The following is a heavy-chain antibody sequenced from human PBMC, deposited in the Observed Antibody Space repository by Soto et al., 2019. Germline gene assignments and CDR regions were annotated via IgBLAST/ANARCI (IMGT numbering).Heavy chain of an antibody. CDR2: INPRSGGT. V-gene: IGHV1-2*02. D-gene: IGHD2-15*01. J-gene: IGHJ6*02. CDR1: GYTFSAYY. Sequence: QVQLEQSGAEVQKPGASVKVSCEGSGYTFSAYYIHWVRQAPGQGLEWMGWINPRSGGTNFAQKFQGRVTMTRDTSISTAYMELTRLMSNDTAVYYCATCTGGSCYDYGMDIWGQGTTVNVSS. CDR3: ATCTGGSCYDYGMDI.